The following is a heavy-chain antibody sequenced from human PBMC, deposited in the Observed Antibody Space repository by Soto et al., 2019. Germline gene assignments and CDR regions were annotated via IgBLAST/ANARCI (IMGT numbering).Heavy chain of an antibody. V-gene: IGHV3-21*01. CDR1: GFTFSSYS. D-gene: IGHD3-9*01. CDR2: ISSSSSYI. CDR3: ARSYYDILTGYPYYYYYYMDV. Sequence: EVQLVESGGGLVKPGGSLRLSCAASGFTFSSYSMNWVRQAPGKGLEWVSSISSSSSYIYYADSVKGRFTISRDNAKNSLSLQMNSLRAEDTAVYYCARSYYDILTGYPYYYYYYMDVWGKGTTVTVSS. J-gene: IGHJ6*03.